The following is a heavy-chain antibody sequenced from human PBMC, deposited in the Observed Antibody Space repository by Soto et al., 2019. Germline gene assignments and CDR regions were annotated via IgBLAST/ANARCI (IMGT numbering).Heavy chain of an antibody. Sequence: GGSLRLSCAASGFSFINYWMFWVRQAPGKGLEWVANIRQDGNVKNYVDSVKGRFTISRDNAKNSLYLQMDGLRADDTAVYYCARGAPLDCSSITCQIFDSWGQGTLVTVSS. D-gene: IGHD2-2*01. CDR2: IRQDGNVK. V-gene: IGHV3-7*05. J-gene: IGHJ4*02. CDR1: GFSFINYW. CDR3: ARGAPLDCSSITCQIFDS.